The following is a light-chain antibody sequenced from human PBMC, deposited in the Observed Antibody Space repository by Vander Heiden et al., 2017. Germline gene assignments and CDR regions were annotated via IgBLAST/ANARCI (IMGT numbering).Light chain of an antibody. Sequence: QSVLTQPPPVSGAPGQGVTTSRTGRTFTLGEGSDVHWYQTLPGPAPKPRHVYNINRPSGAPDRFPCSNSGTSGSPAMTGLQAEDEDEDDCHCYYNRLGGQVVFGGGTKLTVL. V-gene: IGLV1-40*01. CDR3: HCYYNRLGGQVV. CDR2: YNI. J-gene: IGLJ2*01. CDR1: TFTLGEGSD.